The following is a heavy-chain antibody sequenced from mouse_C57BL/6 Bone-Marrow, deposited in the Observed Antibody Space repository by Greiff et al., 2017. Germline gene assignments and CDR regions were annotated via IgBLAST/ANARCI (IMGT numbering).Heavy chain of an antibody. CDR1: GFTFTSYA. D-gene: IGHD2-3*01. CDR3: ASGWLLRGAY. Sequence: EVMLVESGGGLVKPGGSLKLSCAASGFTFTSYAMSWVRQTPEKRLEWVATISDGGSYTYYPANVKGRFTISRDNAKNNLYLQMRHLKDEDTDRYDCASGWLLRGAYWGQGTLVTVSA. CDR2: ISDGGSYT. J-gene: IGHJ3*01. V-gene: IGHV5-4*03.